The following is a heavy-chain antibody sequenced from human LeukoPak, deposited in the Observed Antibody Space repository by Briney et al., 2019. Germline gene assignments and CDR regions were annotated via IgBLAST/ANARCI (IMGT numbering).Heavy chain of an antibody. Sequence: ASVKVSCRASGYSFNSQGMNWVRQAPGQGLEWMGWINTDSGNPTYAQGFTGRFVFSLDSSVSTAYLQISNLMPEDTAKYYCAREILRFDIWGQGTMVTVSS. J-gene: IGHJ3*02. CDR2: INTDSGNP. V-gene: IGHV7-4-1*02. CDR3: AREILRFDI. CDR1: GYSFNSQG.